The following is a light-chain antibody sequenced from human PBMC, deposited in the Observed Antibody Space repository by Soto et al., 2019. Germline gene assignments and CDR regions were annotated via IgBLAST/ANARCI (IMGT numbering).Light chain of an antibody. CDR2: AAS. CDR3: QQSYSALMYT. CDR1: QTIGNF. Sequence: DIQMTQSPSFLPASVGDGVTITCRASQTIGNFLNWYQQKPGKAPKLLIYAASNLESGVPPRFSASGSGTDFTLTINTLQPEDFATYYCQQSYSALMYTFGQGTQVDIK. J-gene: IGKJ2*01. V-gene: IGKV1-39*01.